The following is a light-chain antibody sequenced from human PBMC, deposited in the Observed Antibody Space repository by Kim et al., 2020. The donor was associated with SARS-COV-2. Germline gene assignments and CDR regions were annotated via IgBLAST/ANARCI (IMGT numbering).Light chain of an antibody. Sequence: LSPGERATLSCRASQSVSSYLAWYQQRRGQAPRLLIYDAFNRAPGIPDRFSGSGSGTDFTLTISSLESEDFAVYYCQQRSNWPLTFGGGTKVDIK. CDR3: QQRSNWPLT. CDR2: DAF. V-gene: IGKV3-11*01. J-gene: IGKJ4*01. CDR1: QSVSSY.